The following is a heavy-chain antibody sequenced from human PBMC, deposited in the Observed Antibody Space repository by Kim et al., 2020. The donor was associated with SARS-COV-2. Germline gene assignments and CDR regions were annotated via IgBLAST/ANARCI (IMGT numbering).Heavy chain of an antibody. Sequence: GSTYYVDSEKGRFTISRDNSKNTVYLQMSSLRAEETAVYYCAKQLNGLGHYWGQGTLVTVSS. D-gene: IGHD6-13*01. J-gene: IGHJ4*02. CDR2: GST. CDR3: AKQLNGLGHY. V-gene: IGHV3-66*01.